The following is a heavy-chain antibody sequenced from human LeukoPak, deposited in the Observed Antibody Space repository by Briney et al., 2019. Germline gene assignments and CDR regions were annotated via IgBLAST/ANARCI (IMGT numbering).Heavy chain of an antibody. CDR1: GFTFSSYA. V-gene: IGHV3-23*01. J-gene: IGHJ4*02. CDR3: AKSPSKFSPYYFDY. D-gene: IGHD6-6*01. Sequence: PGGSLRLSCAASGFTFSSYAMSWVRQPPGKGLEWVSVISGSGDSTYYADSVKGRFTISRDNSKNTLYLQMNSLRAEDTAVYYCAKSPSKFSPYYFDYWGQGTLVTVSS. CDR2: ISGSGDST.